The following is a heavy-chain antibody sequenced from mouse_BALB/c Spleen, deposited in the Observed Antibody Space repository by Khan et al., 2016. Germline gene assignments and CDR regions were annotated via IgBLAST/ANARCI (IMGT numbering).Heavy chain of an antibody. CDR1: GYTFTSYW. Sequence: VQLKQSGAELARPGASVKLSCKASGYTFTSYWMQWVKQRPGQGLEWIGAIYPGDGDTRYTQKFKGKATLTADKSSSTAYMQLSSLASEDSAVYYCAREGDYWGQGTTLTVSS. J-gene: IGHJ2*01. CDR2: IYPGDGDT. V-gene: IGHV1-87*01. CDR3: AREGDY.